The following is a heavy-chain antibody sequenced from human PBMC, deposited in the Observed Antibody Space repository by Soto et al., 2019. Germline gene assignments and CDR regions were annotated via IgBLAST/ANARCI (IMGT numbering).Heavy chain of an antibody. D-gene: IGHD1-7*01. Sequence: QVQLQESGPGLVKPSETLSLTCTVSGGSISSYYWSWIRQPPGKGLEWIGYIYYSGSTNYNPSLKSRVTISVVTSKNQFSLKLSSVTAADTAVYYCARRAGTTFGMDVWGQGTTVTVSS. J-gene: IGHJ6*02. V-gene: IGHV4-59*01. CDR1: GGSISSYY. CDR3: ARRAGTTFGMDV. CDR2: IYYSGST.